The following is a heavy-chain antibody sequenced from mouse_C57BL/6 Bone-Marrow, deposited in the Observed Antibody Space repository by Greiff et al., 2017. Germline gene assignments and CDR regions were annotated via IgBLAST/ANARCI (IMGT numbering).Heavy chain of an antibody. CDR3: VRPVGVATVGGFAY. CDR1: GFSFNTYA. J-gene: IGHJ3*01. CDR2: IRSRSNNYAT. V-gene: IGHV10-1*01. D-gene: IGHD1-1*01. Sequence: EVQGVESGGGLVQPKGSLKLSCAASGFSFNTYAMNWVRQAPGKGLEWVARIRSRSNNYATYYADSVKDRFTISRDDSESMLYLQMNNLKTEDTAMYYCVRPVGVATVGGFAYWGQGTLVTVSA.